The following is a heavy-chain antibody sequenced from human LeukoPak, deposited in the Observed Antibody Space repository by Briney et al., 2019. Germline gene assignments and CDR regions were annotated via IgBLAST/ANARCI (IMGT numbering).Heavy chain of an antibody. CDR1: GFTFDDYG. CDR3: ASTFYGDSPPY. Sequence: GGSLRLSCAASGFTFDDYGMSWVRQAPGKGLEWVSVIYSSGSTYYADSVKGRFTISRDNSKNTLYLQMNSLRAEDTAVYYCASTFYGDSPPYWGQGTLVTVSS. J-gene: IGHJ4*02. V-gene: IGHV3-66*01. D-gene: IGHD4-17*01. CDR2: IYSSGST.